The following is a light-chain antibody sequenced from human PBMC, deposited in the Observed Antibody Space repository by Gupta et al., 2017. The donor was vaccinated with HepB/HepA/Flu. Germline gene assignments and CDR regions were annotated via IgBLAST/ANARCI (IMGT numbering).Light chain of an antibody. J-gene: IGKJ1*01. Sequence: GDRVIISCRASQGIGSWLAWYQRKPGRAPKLLISGTSNLQNGVPSRFSGRGSGIEFTLTIDNLQPEDFATYFCQQADSFPWTFGLGTKVEVK. CDR2: GTS. CDR3: QQADSFPWT. CDR1: QGIGSW. V-gene: IGKV1-12*01.